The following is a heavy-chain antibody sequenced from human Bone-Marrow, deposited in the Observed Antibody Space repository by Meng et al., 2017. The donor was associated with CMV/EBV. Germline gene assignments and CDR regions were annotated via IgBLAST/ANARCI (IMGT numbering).Heavy chain of an antibody. CDR2: ISYDGSNK. CDR3: AKGSSRIQLWASFDY. D-gene: IGHD5-18*01. J-gene: IGHJ4*02. CDR1: GFTFSSYA. V-gene: IGHV3-30*04. Sequence: GESLKISCAASGFTFSSYAMHWVRQAPGKGLEWVAVISYDGSNKYYADSVKGRFTISRDNSKNTLYLQMNSLRAEDTAIYYCAKGSSRIQLWASFDYWGQGTLVTVSS.